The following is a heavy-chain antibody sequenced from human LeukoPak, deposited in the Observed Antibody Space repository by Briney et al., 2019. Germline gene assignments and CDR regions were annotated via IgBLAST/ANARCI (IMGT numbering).Heavy chain of an antibody. V-gene: IGHV1-69*04. CDR3: ARVGSGHYPYFDY. CDR1: GGTFSSYA. J-gene: IGHJ4*02. CDR2: IIPILGIA. Sequence: ASVKVSCKASGGTFSSYAISWVRQAPGQGLEWMGRIIPILGIANYAQKFQGRVTITADKSTSTAYMELSSLRSEDTAVYYCARVGSGHYPYFDYWGQGTLVTVSS. D-gene: IGHD3-22*01.